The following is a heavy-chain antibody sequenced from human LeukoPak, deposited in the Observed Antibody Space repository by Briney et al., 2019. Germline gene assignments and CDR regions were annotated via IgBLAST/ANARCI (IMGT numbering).Heavy chain of an antibody. J-gene: IGHJ6*03. CDR3: AKGHTAMVSNYYYYMDV. CDR1: GFTFSSYG. CDR2: IRYDGSNK. V-gene: IGHV3-30*02. D-gene: IGHD5-18*01. Sequence: PGGSLRLSCAASGFTFSSYGMHWVRQAPGKGLEWVAFIRYDGSNKYYADSVKGRFTISRDNSKNTPYLQMNSLRAEDTAVYYCAKGHTAMVSNYYYYMDVWGKGTTVTVSS.